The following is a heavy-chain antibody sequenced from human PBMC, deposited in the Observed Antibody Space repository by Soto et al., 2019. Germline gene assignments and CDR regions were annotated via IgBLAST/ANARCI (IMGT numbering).Heavy chain of an antibody. V-gene: IGHV4-34*01. D-gene: IGHD3-3*01. CDR1: GGSVNGYY. CDR2: IDHSGGT. Sequence: SETLSLTCAVYGGSVNGYYWNWIRQPPGKGWEWIVEIDHSGGTYYPPSLKRLVIMSVDTSNNPFSLRLSSVNAADTAIYYCATLILVFGLLFPPFDLWGQGTLVTVSS. J-gene: IGHJ5*02. CDR3: ATLILVFGLLFPPFDL.